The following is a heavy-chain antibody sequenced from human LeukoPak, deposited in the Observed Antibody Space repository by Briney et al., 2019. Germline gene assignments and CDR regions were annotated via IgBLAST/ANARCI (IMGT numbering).Heavy chain of an antibody. D-gene: IGHD5-12*01. V-gene: IGHV3-15*01. CDR3: TTDSTERYTRYHFNY. J-gene: IGHJ4*01. CDR2: IKSKTDGGTT. Sequence: GGSLRLSWAASGFTFMNGWMSWVRQAPGKGPEWIGSIKSKTDGGTTDYALPVKGRITTSRDASRYTLYLKMNSLKTENTALYYCTTDSTERYTRYHFNYWGQGTLVTVSS. CDR1: GFTFMNGW.